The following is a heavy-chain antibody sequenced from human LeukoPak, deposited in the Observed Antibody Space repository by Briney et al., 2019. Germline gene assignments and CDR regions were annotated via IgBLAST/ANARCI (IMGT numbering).Heavy chain of an antibody. D-gene: IGHD3-10*01. CDR1: GFTVSINY. CDR3: ARLWFGEYTFDY. Sequence: GGSLRLSCAASGFTVSINYMSWVRQAPGKGLEWVSVIYSGGSTYYADSVKGRFTISRDNSKNTLYLQMNSLRAEDTAVYYCARLWFGEYTFDYWGQGTLVTVSS. V-gene: IGHV3-66*01. J-gene: IGHJ4*02. CDR2: IYSGGST.